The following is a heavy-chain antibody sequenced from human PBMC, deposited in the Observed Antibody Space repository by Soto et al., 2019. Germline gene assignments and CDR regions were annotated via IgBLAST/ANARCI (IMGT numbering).Heavy chain of an antibody. V-gene: IGHV3-30*04. CDR1: GFTFSSYA. CDR2: ISYDGKVK. CDR3: ARGIAPLSEFESHY. Sequence: QVQLVESGGGVVQPCRSLRISCAAAGFTFSSYAMQWVRQSPRKGLEWVAVISYDGKVKYYAASVELPFNFSRYNSKNTVYLQQNSLRAEDTAVSYCARGIAPLSEFESHYWGQVTLLSVS. J-gene: IGHJ4*02. D-gene: IGHD6-13*01.